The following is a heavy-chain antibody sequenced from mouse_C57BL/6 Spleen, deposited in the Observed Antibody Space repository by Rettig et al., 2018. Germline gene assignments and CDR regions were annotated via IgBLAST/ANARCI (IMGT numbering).Heavy chain of an antibody. CDR3: ARGGYGYYAMDY. D-gene: IGHD1-1*02. Sequence: GYSFTGYYMNWVKQSPEKSLEWIGEINPSTGGTTYNQKFKAKATLTVDKSSSTAYMQLKSLTSEDSAVYYCARGGYGYYAMDYWGQGTSVTVSS. J-gene: IGHJ4*01. V-gene: IGHV1-42*01. CDR2: INPSTGGT. CDR1: GYSFTGYY.